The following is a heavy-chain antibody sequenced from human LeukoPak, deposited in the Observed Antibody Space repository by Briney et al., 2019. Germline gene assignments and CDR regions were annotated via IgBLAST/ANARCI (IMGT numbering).Heavy chain of an antibody. J-gene: IGHJ3*02. D-gene: IGHD3-22*01. CDR1: GFTFSYHS. Sequence: PGGSLRLSCAASGFTFSYHSMHWVRQAPGKGLEYVSAITGNGGRTYYANSVNDRFTISRDNSKNTLYLQMNSLIAEDTAVYYCARDRWYYYDSSDYYHDAFDIWGQGTMVTVSS. CDR2: ITGNGGRT. CDR3: ARDRWYYYDSSDYYHDAFDI. V-gene: IGHV3-64*01.